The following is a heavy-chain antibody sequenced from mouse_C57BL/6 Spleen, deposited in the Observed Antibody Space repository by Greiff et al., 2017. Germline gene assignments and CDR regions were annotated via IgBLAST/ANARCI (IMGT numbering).Heavy chain of an antibody. V-gene: IGHV6-3*01. Sequence: DVQLQESGGGLVQPGGSMKLSCVASGFTFSNYWMNWVRQSPEKGLEWVAQIRLKSDNYATHYAESVKGRFTISRDDSKSSVYLQMNNLRAEDTGIYYCTCYRYYDYTWFAYWGQGTLVTVSA. D-gene: IGHD2-4*01. J-gene: IGHJ3*01. CDR2: IRLKSDNYAT. CDR3: TCYRYYDYTWFAY. CDR1: GFTFSNYW.